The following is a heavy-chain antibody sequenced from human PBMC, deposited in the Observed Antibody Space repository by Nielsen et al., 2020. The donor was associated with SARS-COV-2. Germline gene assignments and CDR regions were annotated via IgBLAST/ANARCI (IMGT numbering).Heavy chain of an antibody. CDR2: ISWNSGSI. CDR3: EKIGVEMASDY. J-gene: IGHJ4*02. D-gene: IGHD5-24*01. Sequence: SLKISCAASGFTFDDYGMSWVRQAPGKGLEWVSGISWNSGSIGYADSVKGRFTISRDNAKNSLYLQMNSLRAEDTALYYCEKIGVEMASDYWGQGTLVTVPS. CDR1: GFTFDDYG. V-gene: IGHV3-9*01.